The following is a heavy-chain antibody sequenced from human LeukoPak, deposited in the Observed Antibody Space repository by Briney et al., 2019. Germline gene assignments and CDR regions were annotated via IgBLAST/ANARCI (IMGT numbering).Heavy chain of an antibody. J-gene: IGHJ4*02. CDR1: GFIFSNAW. CDR3: TSVYLTGEGNDY. D-gene: IGHD3-9*01. CDR2: IKSKTDGGTT. Sequence: GGSLRLSCAASGFIFSNAWMNWVRQAPGKGLEWVGRIKSKTDGGTTDYAAPVKGRFIISRDDSKNTLYLQMNSLKTEDTALYYCTSVYLTGEGNDYWGQGTLVTVSS. V-gene: IGHV3-15*07.